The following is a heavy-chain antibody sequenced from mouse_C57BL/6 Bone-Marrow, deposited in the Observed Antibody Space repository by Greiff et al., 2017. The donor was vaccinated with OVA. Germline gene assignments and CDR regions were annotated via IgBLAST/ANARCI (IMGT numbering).Heavy chain of an antibody. CDR2: ILPGSGIT. CDR1: GYTFTAYW. J-gene: IGHJ2*01. CDR3: ASPGRDY. V-gene: IGHV1-9*01. Sequence: QVQLQQSGAELMKPGASVTLSCKATGYTFTAYWIEWVKQRPGPGLEWIGEILPGSGITHYNGKFKGKATFTEDTSSNTAYMQLSSLTTEDSAIYYCASPGRDYWGKGTTLTVSS.